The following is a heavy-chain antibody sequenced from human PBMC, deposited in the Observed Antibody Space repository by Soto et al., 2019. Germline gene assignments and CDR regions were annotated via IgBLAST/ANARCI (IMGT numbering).Heavy chain of an antibody. J-gene: IGHJ4*02. D-gene: IGHD3-22*01. CDR1: GGTFSSYA. CDR2: IIPIFGTA. Sequence: QVQLVQSGAEVKKPGSSVKVSCKASGGTFSSYAISWVRQAPGQGLEWMGGIIPIFGTANYAQKFQGRVTITADESMSTADMELSSLRSEDTAVYYFATAYYDDSSGSQLYYFDYWGQGTLVTVSS. CDR3: ATAYYDDSSGSQLYYFDY. V-gene: IGHV1-69*01.